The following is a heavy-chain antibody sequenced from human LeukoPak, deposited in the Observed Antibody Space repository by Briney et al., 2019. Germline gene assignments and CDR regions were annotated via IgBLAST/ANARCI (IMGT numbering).Heavy chain of an antibody. D-gene: IGHD2-2*02. CDR2: IYTSGST. V-gene: IGHV4-4*07. CDR1: GGSISSYY. CDR3: AREPGPAAIGWYFDY. Sequence: SETLSLTCTVSGGSISSYYWSWIRQPPGKGLEWIGRIYTSGSTNYNPSLKSRVTMSVDTSKNQFSLKLSSVTAADTAVYYCAREPGPAAIGWYFDYWGQGTLVTVSS. J-gene: IGHJ4*02.